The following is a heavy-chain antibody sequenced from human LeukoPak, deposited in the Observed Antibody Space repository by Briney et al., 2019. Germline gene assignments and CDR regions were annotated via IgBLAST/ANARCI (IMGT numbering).Heavy chain of an antibody. CDR1: GYTFTGYY. D-gene: IGHD3-9*01. J-gene: IGHJ6*02. CDR2: INPHSGGT. V-gene: IGHV1-2*02. CDR3: ARNTVLGTDILTVWNPYYYGMDV. Sequence: ASVKVSCKASGYTFTGYYMHWVRQAPGQGLEWMGWINPHSGGTNYQGRVTMARDTSISTADMELSGLRSDDTAVYYCARNTVLGTDILTVWNPYYYGMDVWGQGTTVTVSS.